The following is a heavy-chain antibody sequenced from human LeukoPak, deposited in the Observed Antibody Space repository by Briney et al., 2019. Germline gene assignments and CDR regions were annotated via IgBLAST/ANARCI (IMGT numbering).Heavy chain of an antibody. CDR2: FGPAGNT. V-gene: IGHV3-13*01. Sequence: GGSLRLSCVASGFPLSGSVMHWVRQRTGKGLEWISGFGPAGNTHYLESVKDRFTISRETATDSVVLQVNSLTAGDTAIYFCVREGYSSGRAPFFDVWGQGTTVTV. J-gene: IGHJ3*01. D-gene: IGHD6-19*01. CDR3: VREGYSSGRAPFFDV. CDR1: GFPLSGSV.